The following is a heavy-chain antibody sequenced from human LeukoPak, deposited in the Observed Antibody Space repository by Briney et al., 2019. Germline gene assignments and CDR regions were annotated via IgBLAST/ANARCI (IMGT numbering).Heavy chain of an antibody. V-gene: IGHV3-11*01. CDR3: GRDPDYGDPY. Sequence: GGSLRLSCSASGFSFSDSYMSWFRLSPEKGLEWIAYITSSGTPTEYADSVKGRFTISRVNAKNSLYLQMNSLRPEDTAVYYCGRDPDYGDPYWGQGTLVTVFS. J-gene: IGHJ4*02. D-gene: IGHD4/OR15-4a*01. CDR1: GFSFSDSY. CDR2: ITSSGTPT.